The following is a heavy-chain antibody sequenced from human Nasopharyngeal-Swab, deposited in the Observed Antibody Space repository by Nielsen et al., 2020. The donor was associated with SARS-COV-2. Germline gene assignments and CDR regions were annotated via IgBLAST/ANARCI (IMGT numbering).Heavy chain of an antibody. D-gene: IGHD3-22*01. CDR2: ISSSSSYI. J-gene: IGHJ2*01. Sequence: GGSLRLSCAASGFTFSSYSMNWVRQAPGKGLEWVSSISSSSSYIYYADSVKGRFTISRDNAKNSLYLQMNSLRAEDTAVYYCARVSITMIVVVPGGYFDLWGRGTLVTVSS. CDR3: ARVSITMIVVVPGGYFDL. V-gene: IGHV3-21*01. CDR1: GFTFSSYS.